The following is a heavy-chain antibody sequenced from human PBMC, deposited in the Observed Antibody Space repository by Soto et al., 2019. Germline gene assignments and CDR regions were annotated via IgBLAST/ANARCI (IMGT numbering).Heavy chain of an antibody. CDR2: IIPMFGTA. CDR1: GGTFSTYA. J-gene: IGHJ4*02. V-gene: IGHV1-69*12. Sequence: QVQLVQSGAEVKKPESSVKVSCKAPGGTFSTYAISWVRQAPGQGLEWMGGIIPMFGTANYAQRFQDRVTITADESTNTVYIELSSLRSEATAVYFCASGIQLWLRRINNGYSGWGQGALVTVSS. CDR3: ASGIQLWLRRINNGYSG. D-gene: IGHD5-18*01.